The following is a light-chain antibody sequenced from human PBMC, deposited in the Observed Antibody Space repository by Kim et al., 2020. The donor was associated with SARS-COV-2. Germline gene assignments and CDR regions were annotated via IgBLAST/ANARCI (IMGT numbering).Light chain of an antibody. CDR1: QSILYSSNNKNY. Sequence: ATINCKSSQSILYSSNNKNYLAWYQQKPGQPPKLLIYWASTRESGVPDRFSGSGSGTDFTLSISSLQAEDVAVYYCQQYYTSPWTFGQGTKVEIK. V-gene: IGKV4-1*01. J-gene: IGKJ1*01. CDR3: QQYYTSPWT. CDR2: WAS.